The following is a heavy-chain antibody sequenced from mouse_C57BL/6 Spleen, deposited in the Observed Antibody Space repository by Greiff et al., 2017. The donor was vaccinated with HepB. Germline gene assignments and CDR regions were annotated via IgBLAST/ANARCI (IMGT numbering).Heavy chain of an antibody. D-gene: IGHD2-5*01. V-gene: IGHV1-42*01. CDR3: ARRFYSNYYFDY. CDR2: INPSTGGT. Sequence: EVQLQQSGPELVKPGASVKISCKASGYSFTGYYMNWVKQSPEKSLEWIGEINPSTGGTTYNQKFKAKATLTVDKSSSTAYMQLKSLTSEDSAVYYCARRFYSNYYFDYWGQGTTLTVSS. J-gene: IGHJ2*01. CDR1: GYSFTGYY.